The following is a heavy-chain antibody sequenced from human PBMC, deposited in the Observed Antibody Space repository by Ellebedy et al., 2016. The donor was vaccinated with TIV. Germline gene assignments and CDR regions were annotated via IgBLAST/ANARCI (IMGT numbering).Heavy chain of an antibody. Sequence: PGGSLRLSCAASGFTFRNSAMTWVRQAPGKGLEWVSAITGSSATIYYADSLKGRFTISRDNSKNTLYLQMNSLRAEDTAVYYCAKYLTGWQVDYWGQGTLVTVSS. CDR1: GFTFRNSA. V-gene: IGHV3-23*01. J-gene: IGHJ4*02. D-gene: IGHD1-20*01. CDR2: ITGSSATI. CDR3: AKYLTGWQVDY.